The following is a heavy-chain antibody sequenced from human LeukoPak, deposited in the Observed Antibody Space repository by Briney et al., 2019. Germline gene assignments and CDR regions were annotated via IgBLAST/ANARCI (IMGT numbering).Heavy chain of an antibody. CDR2: ISGSGGST. D-gene: IGHD4-17*01. CDR1: GFTVSSNY. Sequence: GGSLRLSCAASGFTVSSNYMSWVRQAPGKGLEWVSAISGSGGSTYYADSVKGRFTISRDNSKNTLYLQMNSLRAEDTAVYYCAKGGVSTVTTSLGDAFDIWGQGTMVTVSS. V-gene: IGHV3-23*01. J-gene: IGHJ3*02. CDR3: AKGGVSTVTTSLGDAFDI.